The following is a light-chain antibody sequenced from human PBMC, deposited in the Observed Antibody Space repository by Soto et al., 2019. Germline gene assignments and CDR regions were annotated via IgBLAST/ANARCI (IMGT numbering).Light chain of an antibody. V-gene: IGLV1-44*01. CDR2: SND. CDR3: AAWDDSLNGSV. Sequence: QSVLTQPPSASGTPGQRVTISCSGSSSKIGRNTVNWYQQFSGTAPKLLIYSNDQRPSGVPDRFSASKSGTSASLAISGLQSEDEADYYCAAWDDSLNGSVFGTGTKLTVL. CDR1: SSKIGRNT. J-gene: IGLJ1*01.